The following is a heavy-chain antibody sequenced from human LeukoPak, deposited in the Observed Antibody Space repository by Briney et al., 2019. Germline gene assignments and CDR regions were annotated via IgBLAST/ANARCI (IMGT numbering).Heavy chain of an antibody. CDR2: IYYSGST. V-gene: IGHV4-59*01. CDR1: GGSISSYY. D-gene: IGHD4/OR15-4a*01. J-gene: IGHJ4*02. CDR3: ARSSNVGRPDY. Sequence: SETLSLTCTVSGGSISSYYWSWIRQPPGKGLEWIGYIYYSGSTNYNPSLKSRVTISVDTSKNQFSLKLSSVTAADTAVYYCARSSNVGRPDYWGQGTLVTVSS.